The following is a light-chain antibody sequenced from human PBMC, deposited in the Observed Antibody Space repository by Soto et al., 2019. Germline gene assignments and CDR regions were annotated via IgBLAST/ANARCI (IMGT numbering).Light chain of an antibody. J-gene: IGLJ1*01. CDR3: SSYTSSSTPYV. CDR2: DVT. CDR1: SSDVGGYNY. V-gene: IGLV2-14*01. Sequence: QSAQTQPASVSGSPGQSITISCTGTSSDVGGYNYVSWYQQHPVKAPKLMIYDVTNRPSGVSDRSSGSKSGNTASLTISGLQAEDEADYYCSSYTSSSTPYVFGTGTKVTVL.